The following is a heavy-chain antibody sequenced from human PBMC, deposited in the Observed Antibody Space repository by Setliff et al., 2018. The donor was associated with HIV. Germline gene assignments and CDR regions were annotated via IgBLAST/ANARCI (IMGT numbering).Heavy chain of an antibody. CDR3: ARDLNFWSGFFSPLFDY. D-gene: IGHD3-3*01. CDR2: ISPDSVTT. J-gene: IGHJ4*02. CDR1: GFSFSAYA. V-gene: IGHV3-23*02. Sequence: PGGSLRLSCAASGFSFSAYAMNWIRQAPGKGLEWVSAISPDSVTTLYRDSVKGRFSISRDNSKNSLYLQMNSLRAEDTAVYYCARDLNFWSGFFSPLFDYWGQGTLVTVSS.